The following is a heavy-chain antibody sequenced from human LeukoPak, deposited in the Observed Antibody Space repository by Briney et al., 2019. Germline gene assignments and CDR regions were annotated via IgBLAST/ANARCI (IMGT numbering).Heavy chain of an antibody. J-gene: IGHJ5*02. CDR1: GFIFSSYW. Sequence: GGSLRLSCAASGFIFSSYWMSWVRQAPGKGLEWVANIREERGQEYYVDSVKGRFTISKNSAKNSLYLQMNTLRVEDTAMYYCASLDTAKQPLANHWGQGTLVTVSS. V-gene: IGHV3-7*03. CDR2: IREERGQE. CDR3: ASLDTAKQPLANH. D-gene: IGHD5-18*01.